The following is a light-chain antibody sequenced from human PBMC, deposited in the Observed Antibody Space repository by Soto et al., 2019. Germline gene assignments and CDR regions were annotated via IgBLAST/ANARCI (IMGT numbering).Light chain of an antibody. V-gene: IGLV2-14*01. CDR1: SSDIGAYKY. CDR3: CSYRSSSTLV. CDR2: EVS. J-gene: IGLJ2*01. Sequence: QSALTQPASVSGSPGQSVTISCTGTSSDIGAYKYVSWYQHHPGKSPRLLIYEVSNRPSGVSIRFSASKSGNTASLTISGLQAEDEADYFCCSYRSSSTLVFGGGTKVTVL.